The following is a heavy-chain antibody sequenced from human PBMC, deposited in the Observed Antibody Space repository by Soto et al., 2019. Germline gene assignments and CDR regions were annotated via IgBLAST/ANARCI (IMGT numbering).Heavy chain of an antibody. V-gene: IGHV5-51*03. D-gene: IGHD5-12*01. CDR2: VPPLDSDT. Sequence: VQLVQSGAEVKKPGESLKISCKGTGYFFSNYWIGWVRQMPGKGLEWMGAVPPLDSDTRNSPSLQGQVTISADNSISTAYLQWSSLKASDTAMYYCVRIVSGYDWGLYYMDVWGKGTTVTVSS. CDR3: VRIVSGYDWGLYYMDV. CDR1: GYFFSNYW. J-gene: IGHJ6*03.